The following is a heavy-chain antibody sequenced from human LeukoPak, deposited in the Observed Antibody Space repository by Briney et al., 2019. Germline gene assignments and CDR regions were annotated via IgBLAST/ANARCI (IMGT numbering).Heavy chain of an antibody. Sequence: GGSLRLSCAASGFTFSSYAMSWVRQAPGKGLEWVSAISGSGGSTYYADSVKGRFTISRDNSKNTLYLQMNSLRAEDTAVYYCANDGLTIFGVVTFDYWAREPWSPSPQ. J-gene: IGHJ4*02. D-gene: IGHD3-3*01. V-gene: IGHV3-23*01. CDR1: GFTFSSYA. CDR2: ISGSGGST. CDR3: ANDGLTIFGVVTFDY.